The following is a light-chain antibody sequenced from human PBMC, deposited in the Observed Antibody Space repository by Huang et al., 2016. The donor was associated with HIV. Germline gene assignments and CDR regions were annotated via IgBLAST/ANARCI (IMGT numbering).Light chain of an antibody. J-gene: IGKJ5*01. Sequence: EIVLTQSPATLSLSPGERATLSCRASQSIGRYLAWYQKKPDQAPRLLIYDASIRATGIPAKFSGGGSGADFTLTISSLEPEDSAVYYCQQRSNWPPFTFGQGTRLEIK. V-gene: IGKV3-11*01. CDR2: DAS. CDR3: QQRSNWPPFT. CDR1: QSIGRY.